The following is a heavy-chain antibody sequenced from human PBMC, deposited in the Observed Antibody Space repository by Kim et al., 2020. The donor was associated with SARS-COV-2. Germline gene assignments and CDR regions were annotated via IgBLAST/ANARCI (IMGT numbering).Heavy chain of an antibody. D-gene: IGHD6-6*01. V-gene: IGHV1-2*02. CDR3: TGGPYSSSPLDY. J-gene: IGHJ4*02. CDR1: GYSFIGYY. Sequence: ASVKVSCKASGYSFIGYYIHWVRQAPGQGLEWMGWINPKSDGTNYAHKFKGRVTMTRDTSISTAYMELSSLRSDDTAVYYCTGGPYSSSPLDYWGQGTLVSVSS. CDR2: INPKSDGT.